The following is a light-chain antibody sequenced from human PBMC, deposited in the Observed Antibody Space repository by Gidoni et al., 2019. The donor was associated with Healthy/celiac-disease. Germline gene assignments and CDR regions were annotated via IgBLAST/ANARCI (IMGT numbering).Light chain of an antibody. V-gene: IGKV3-20*01. CDR3: QQYGSSRWT. Sequence: EIVLTQSPGTLSLSPGERATLACRASQSVSSSYLAWYQQKPGQAPRLHIYGASSRATGIPDRFSGSGSGTDFTLTISRLEPEDFAVYYCQQYGSSRWTFXQXTKVEIK. CDR2: GAS. J-gene: IGKJ1*01. CDR1: QSVSSSY.